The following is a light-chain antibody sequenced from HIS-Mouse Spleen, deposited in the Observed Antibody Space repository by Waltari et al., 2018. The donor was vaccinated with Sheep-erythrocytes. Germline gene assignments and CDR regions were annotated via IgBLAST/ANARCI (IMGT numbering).Light chain of an antibody. CDR3: SSYAGSNNWV. Sequence: QSALTQPPSASGSPGQSVTISCTGPRSAVGGYNYVSWYQQHPGKAPKLMIYEVSKRPSGVPDRFSGSKSGNTASLTVSGLQAEDEADYYCSSYAGSNNWVFGGGTKLTVL. V-gene: IGLV2-8*01. CDR2: EVS. CDR1: RSAVGGYNY. J-gene: IGLJ3*02.